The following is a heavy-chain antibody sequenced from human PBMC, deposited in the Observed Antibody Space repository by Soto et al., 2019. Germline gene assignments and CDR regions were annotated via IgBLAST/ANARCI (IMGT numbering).Heavy chain of an antibody. CDR2: IIPIFGTA. CDR3: ARSMTTPYHYGSGFLEGMDV. D-gene: IGHD3-10*01. J-gene: IGHJ6*02. CDR1: GGTFSSYA. V-gene: IGHV1-69*01. Sequence: QVQLVQSGAEVKKPGSSVKVSCKASGGTFSSYAISWVRQAPGQGLEWMGGIIPIFGTANYAQKFQGRVTITADESTSTAYMELSSLRSEDTAVYYCARSMTTPYHYGSGFLEGMDVWGQGTTVTVSS.